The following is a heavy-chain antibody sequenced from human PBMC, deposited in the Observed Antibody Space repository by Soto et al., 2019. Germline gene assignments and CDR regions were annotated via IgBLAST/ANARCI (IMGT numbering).Heavy chain of an antibody. J-gene: IGHJ5*02. V-gene: IGHV1-8*01. CDR3: SRGRGRSCISTSCYTRFDP. CDR1: GYTFTSYD. CDR2: MNPNSGNT. D-gene: IGHD2-2*02. Sequence: QVQLVQSGAEVKKPGASVKVSCKASGYTFTSYDINWVRQATGQGLEWMGWMNPNSGNTGYAQKFQGRVTMSMKTSISTAYMELSRLRSEDTAVYYCSRGRGRSCISTSCYTRFDPWGQGSLVTVSS.